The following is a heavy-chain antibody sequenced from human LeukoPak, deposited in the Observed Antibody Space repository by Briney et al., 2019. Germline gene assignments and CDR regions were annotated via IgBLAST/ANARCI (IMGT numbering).Heavy chain of an antibody. D-gene: IGHD3-10*01. Sequence: PSETLSLTCTVSGGSISSYYWSWIRQPPGKGLEWIGYIHYSGSTNYNPSLKSRVTISVDTSKNQFSLKLTSVTAADTAVYYCVRGVNYYYGSGSYFHYWGQGTLVTVSS. V-gene: IGHV4-59*12. CDR3: VRGVNYYYGSGSYFHY. CDR1: GGSISSYY. J-gene: IGHJ4*02. CDR2: IHYSGST.